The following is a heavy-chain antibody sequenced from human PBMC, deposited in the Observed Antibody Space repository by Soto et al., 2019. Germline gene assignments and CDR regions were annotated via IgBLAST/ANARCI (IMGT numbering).Heavy chain of an antibody. CDR2: MNPNSGNT. J-gene: IGHJ5*02. D-gene: IGHD3-9*01. Sequence: ASVKVSCKASGYTFTSYDINWVRQATGQGLEWMGWMNPNSGNTGYAQKFQGRVTMTRNTSISTAYMELSSLRSEDTAVYYCARGLHTVILTGLNWLDPWGQGTLVTVSS. V-gene: IGHV1-8*01. CDR1: GYTFTSYD. CDR3: ARGLHTVILTGLNWLDP.